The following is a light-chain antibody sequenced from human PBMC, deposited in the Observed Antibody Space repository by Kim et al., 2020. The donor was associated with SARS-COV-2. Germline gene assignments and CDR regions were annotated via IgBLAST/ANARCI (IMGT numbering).Light chain of an antibody. CDR1: QSVSSS. J-gene: IGKJ5*01. CDR2: GAS. Sequence: PGTRATHSCRAGQSVSSSLAWYQQKPGQAPRLLIYGASTRATGIPARFSGSGSGTEFTLTISSLQSEDLAVYYCQQYNNWITFGQGTRLEIK. CDR3: QQYNNWIT. V-gene: IGKV3-15*01.